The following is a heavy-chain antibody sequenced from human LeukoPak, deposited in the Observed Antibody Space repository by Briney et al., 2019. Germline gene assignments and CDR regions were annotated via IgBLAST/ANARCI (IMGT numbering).Heavy chain of an antibody. CDR3: AKDQVLDSSGYYPLHYFDY. CDR1: GFTFSSYA. V-gene: IGHV3-23*01. D-gene: IGHD3-22*01. CDR2: VSGSGGST. J-gene: IGHJ4*02. Sequence: GGSLRLSCAASGFTFSSYAMSWVRQAPGKGLEWVSAVSGSGGSTYYADSVKGRFTISRDNSKNTLYLQMNSLRAEDTAVYYCAKDQVLDSSGYYPLHYFDYWGQGTLVTVSS.